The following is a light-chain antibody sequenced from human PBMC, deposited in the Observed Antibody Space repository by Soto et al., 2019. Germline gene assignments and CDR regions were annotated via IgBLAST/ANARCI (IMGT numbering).Light chain of an antibody. CDR1: SSNIGSNS. J-gene: IGLJ2*01. V-gene: IGLV1-47*01. CDR2: TNT. Sequence: QLVLTQPPSASGTPGQRVTISCSGSSSNIGSNSVYWYQQLPGTAPKLLIYTNTRRPSGVPDRFSGSKSGTSAALAISGLRSEDEADYYCATWDDSLSAVLFGGGTKLTVL. CDR3: ATWDDSLSAVL.